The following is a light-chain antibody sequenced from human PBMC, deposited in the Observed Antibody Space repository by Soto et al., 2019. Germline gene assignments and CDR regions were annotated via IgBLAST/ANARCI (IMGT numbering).Light chain of an antibody. Sequence: EIVMTQSPATLSVSPVERASLSWRASQSVSSDFAWYQQKPGQAPRLLIYGASSRATGIPARFSGSGSGTEFTLTISSLQSEDFAVYYCQQYNNWPPTFGPGTKVDI. CDR1: QSVSSD. CDR2: GAS. V-gene: IGKV3-15*01. CDR3: QQYNNWPPT. J-gene: IGKJ3*01.